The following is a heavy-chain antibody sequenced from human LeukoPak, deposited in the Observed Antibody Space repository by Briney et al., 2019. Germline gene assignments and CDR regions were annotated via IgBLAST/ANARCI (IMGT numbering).Heavy chain of an antibody. J-gene: IGHJ5*02. V-gene: IGHV1-69*04. Sequence: ASVKVSCKASGGTFSSYAISWVRQAPGQGLEWMGRIIPILGIANYAQKFQGRVTITADKSTSTAYMELSSLRSEDTAVYYCARGGVSRDWFDPWGQGTLVTVSS. CDR1: GGTFSSYA. CDR3: ARGGVSRDWFDP. CDR2: IIPILGIA. D-gene: IGHD1-26*01.